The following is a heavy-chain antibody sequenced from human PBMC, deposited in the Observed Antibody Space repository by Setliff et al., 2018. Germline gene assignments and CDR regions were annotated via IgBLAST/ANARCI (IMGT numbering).Heavy chain of an antibody. V-gene: IGHV4-30-4*08. CDR1: GDSISSGDYF. Sequence: SETLSLTCTVFGDSISSGDYFWSWIRQPPGKGLEWIAYIYHSGGAYYNPSLKSRVTMSVDTSKNQFSLHLTSVTAADTAVYYCAREVGTSTSSDAFDVWGQGMMVTVSS. CDR3: AREVGTSTSSDAFDV. CDR2: IYHSGGA. J-gene: IGHJ3*01. D-gene: IGHD1-26*01.